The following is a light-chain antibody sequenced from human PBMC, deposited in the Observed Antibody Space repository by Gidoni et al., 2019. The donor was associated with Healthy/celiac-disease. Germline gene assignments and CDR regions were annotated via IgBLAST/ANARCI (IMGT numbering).Light chain of an antibody. CDR2: AAS. CDR3: QQSYSTRWT. V-gene: IGKV1-39*01. J-gene: IGKJ1*01. CDR1: QSISSY. Sequence: DIQMTKSPSSLSASVGDRVTITCRASQSISSYLNWYQQKPVKAPKLLIYAASSLQSGVPSRFSGSGSGTDFTLTISSLQPEDFATYYCQQSYSTRWTFGQGTKVEIK.